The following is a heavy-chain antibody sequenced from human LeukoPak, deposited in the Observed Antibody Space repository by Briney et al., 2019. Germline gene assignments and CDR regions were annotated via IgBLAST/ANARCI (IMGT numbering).Heavy chain of an antibody. D-gene: IGHD3-9*01. CDR3: AKVHATGYFSLDLGY. V-gene: IGHV1-2*02. CDR1: GYTFTGYF. CDR2: INPKTGGT. Sequence: ASVKVSCKASGYTFTGYFMHWVRQAPGQGLDWMGWINPKTGGTKYAQKFQGRVTMTRDTSISTDYMELSTVTSDDTAVYFCAKVHATGYFSLDLGYWGQGTLVTVSS. J-gene: IGHJ4*02.